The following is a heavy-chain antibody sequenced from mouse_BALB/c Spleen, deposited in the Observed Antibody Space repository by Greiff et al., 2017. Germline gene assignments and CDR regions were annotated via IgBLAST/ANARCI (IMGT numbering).Heavy chain of an antibody. J-gene: IGHJ2*01. CDR2: IDPSDSET. D-gene: IGHD2-4*01. V-gene: IGHV1S126*01. CDR3: ARSGDYDLDY. CDR1: GYSFTSYW. Sequence: QVQLQQSGPQLVRPGASVKISCKASGYSFTSYWMHWVKQRPGQGLEWIGMIDPSDSETRLNQKFKDKATLTVDKSSSTAYMQLSSPTSEDSAVYYCARSGDYDLDYWGQGTTLTVSS.